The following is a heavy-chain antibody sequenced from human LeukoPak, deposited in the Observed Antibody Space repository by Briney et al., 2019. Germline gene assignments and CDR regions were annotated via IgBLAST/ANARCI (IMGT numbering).Heavy chain of an antibody. CDR1: GGSISSYY. CDR3: ASFPRRGYDFWSGYSGDY. J-gene: IGHJ4*02. CDR2: IYYSGST. Sequence: PSETLSLTCTVSGGSISSYYWSWIRQPPGKGLEWIGYIYYSGSTNYSPSLKSRVTISVDTSKNQFSLKLSSVTAADTAVYYCASFPRRGYDFWSGYSGDYWGQGTLVTVSS. V-gene: IGHV4-59*01. D-gene: IGHD3-3*01.